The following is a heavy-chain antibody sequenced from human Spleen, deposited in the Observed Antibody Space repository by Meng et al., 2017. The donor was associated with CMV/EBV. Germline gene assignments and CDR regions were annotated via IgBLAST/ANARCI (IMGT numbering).Heavy chain of an antibody. V-gene: IGHV3-30*02. Sequence: GGSLRLSCGASGFTLSHYWMSWGRQAPGKGLEWVAFIRYDGSNKYYADSVKGRFTISRDNSKNTLYLQMNSLRAEDTAVYYCAKDREIIAPYYGMDVWGQGTTVTVSS. CDR1: GFTLSHYW. J-gene: IGHJ6*02. D-gene: IGHD6-13*01. CDR2: IRYDGSNK. CDR3: AKDREIIAPYYGMDV.